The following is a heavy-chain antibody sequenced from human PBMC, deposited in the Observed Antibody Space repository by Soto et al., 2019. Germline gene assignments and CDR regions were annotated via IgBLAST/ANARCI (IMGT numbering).Heavy chain of an antibody. CDR1: GYTLTELS. D-gene: IGHD2-15*01. J-gene: IGHJ4*02. CDR2: FDPEDGET. Sequence: ASVKVSCKVSGYTLTELSMHWVRQAPGKGLEWMGGFDPEDGETIYAQKFQGRVTMTEDTSTDTAYMELSSLRSEDTAVYYCATDCSGGSCAHSNFDYWGQGTLVTVSS. V-gene: IGHV1-24*01. CDR3: ATDCSGGSCAHSNFDY.